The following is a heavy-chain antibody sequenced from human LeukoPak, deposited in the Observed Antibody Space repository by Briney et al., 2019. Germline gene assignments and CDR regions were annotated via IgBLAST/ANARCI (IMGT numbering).Heavy chain of an antibody. CDR3: AREEGEWFGELFLLFKY. V-gene: IGHV1-2*02. J-gene: IGHJ4*02. CDR2: INPNSGGT. CDR1: GYTFSDYY. Sequence: GASVKVSCKASGYTFSDYYMHWVRQAPGQGLEWMGWINPNSGGTKYAQKFQGRVTMTRDTSINTAYMELSRLRSDDTAVYYCAREEGEWFGELFLLFKYWGQGTLVTVSS. D-gene: IGHD3-10*01.